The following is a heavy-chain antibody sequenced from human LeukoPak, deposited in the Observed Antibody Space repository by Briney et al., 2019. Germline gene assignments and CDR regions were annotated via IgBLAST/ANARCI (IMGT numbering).Heavy chain of an antibody. D-gene: IGHD3-22*01. CDR1: GYTFTSY. J-gene: IGHJ4*02. CDR2: INPSGGST. Sequence: GASVTVSCKASGYTFTSYMHWVRQAPGTGLEWMGIINPSGGSTSYAQKFQGRVTMTRDTSTSTVYMELSSLRSEDTAVYYCARGGYDSSGYYPKSAYFDYWGQGTLATVSS. V-gene: IGHV1-46*01. CDR3: ARGGYDSSGYYPKSAYFDY.